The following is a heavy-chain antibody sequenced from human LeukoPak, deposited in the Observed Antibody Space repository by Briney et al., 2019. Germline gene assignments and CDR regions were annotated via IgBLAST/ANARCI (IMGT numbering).Heavy chain of an antibody. CDR1: GDSINSGGYY. CDR2: IQYSGST. D-gene: IGHD3-10*01. CDR3: ARLAMVRGLDI. J-gene: IGHJ3*02. V-gene: IGHV4-31*03. Sequence: SETLSLTCSVSGDSINSGGYYWNWIRQYPGKGLEWIGYIQYSGSTHYNTSLKSRVTISLDTSKTQFSLKMTSLTVADTAVYYCARLAMVRGLDIWGQGTMVIVSP.